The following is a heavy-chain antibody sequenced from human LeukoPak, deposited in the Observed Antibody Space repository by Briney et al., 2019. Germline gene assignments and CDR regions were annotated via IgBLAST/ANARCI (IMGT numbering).Heavy chain of an antibody. CDR3: ARDQGGLTRGWYTGY. V-gene: IGHV1-2*06. CDR1: GYTFTGYH. Sequence: GASVKVSCKASGYTFTGYHIHWVRQAPGQGLEWMGRINPYSGDTNFAQKFQGRVTMTRDTSITTAYMDLSSLTPDDTAVYFYARDQGGLTRGWYTGYWGQGTQVTVSS. CDR2: INPYSGDT. J-gene: IGHJ4*02. D-gene: IGHD6-19*01.